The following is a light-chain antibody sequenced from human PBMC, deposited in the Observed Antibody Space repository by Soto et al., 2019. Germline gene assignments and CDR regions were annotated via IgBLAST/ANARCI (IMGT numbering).Light chain of an antibody. CDR1: QSVSSN. V-gene: IGKV3-15*01. Sequence: EIMMTQSPGTLSVSPGERATLSCRASQSVSSNLAWYQQKPGQAPRLLIYGASTRATGVPARFSGSGSGIEFTLTISSLQSEDFATYYCLQVANFPRTFGQGTTVDLK. J-gene: IGKJ1*01. CDR2: GAS. CDR3: LQVANFPRT.